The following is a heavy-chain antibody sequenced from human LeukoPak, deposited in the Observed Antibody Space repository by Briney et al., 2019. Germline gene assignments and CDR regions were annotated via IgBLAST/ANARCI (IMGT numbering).Heavy chain of an antibody. CDR1: GYTFTSYG. CDR3: ARDRLYYGDYVGYFDY. D-gene: IGHD4-17*01. CDR2: ISAYNGNT. Sequence: ASVKVSCKASGYTFTSYGISWVRQAPGQGLEWMGWISAYNGNTNYAQKLQGRVTMTTDTSTSTAYMELRSLRSDDTAVYYCARDRLYYGDYVGYFDYWGQGTLVTVSS. J-gene: IGHJ4*02. V-gene: IGHV1-18*01.